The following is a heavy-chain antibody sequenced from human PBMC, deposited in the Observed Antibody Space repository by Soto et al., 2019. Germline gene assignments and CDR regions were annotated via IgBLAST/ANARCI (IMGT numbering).Heavy chain of an antibody. J-gene: IGHJ3*02. CDR3: AKGGWGIYSNVFNI. Sequence: ASVKVSCKTSGYTFTNYATHWVRQAPGQRLEWMGWINAGNGNTKYSQKFQGRVTITRDTSASTAYMELRSLRSDDTAVYYCAKGGWGIYSNVFNIGGQGKRATV. CDR1: GYTFTNYA. CDR2: INAGNGNT. V-gene: IGHV1-3*01. D-gene: IGHD3-10*01.